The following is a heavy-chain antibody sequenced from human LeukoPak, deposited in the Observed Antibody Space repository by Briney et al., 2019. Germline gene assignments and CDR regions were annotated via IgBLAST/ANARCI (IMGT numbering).Heavy chain of an antibody. Sequence: GGPLRLSCAASGFTFSSYWMSWVRQAPGKGLEWVANIKQDGSEKYYVDSVKGRFTISRDNAKNSLYLQMNSLRAEDTAVYYCARDGSDPYYYYGMDVWGQGTTVTVSS. CDR3: ARDGSDPYYYYGMDV. V-gene: IGHV3-7*01. J-gene: IGHJ6*02. CDR2: IKQDGSEK. CDR1: GFTFSSYW.